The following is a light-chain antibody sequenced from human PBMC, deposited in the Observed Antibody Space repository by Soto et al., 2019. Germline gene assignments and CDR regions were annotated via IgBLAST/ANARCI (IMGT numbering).Light chain of an antibody. V-gene: IGLV2-8*01. Sequence: QSVLTQPPSASGSPGQSVTISCTGTSSDVGGYNYVSWYQQHPGKAPKLMIYEVSKRPSGVPDRFSGSKSGNTASLTVSGLQAEDEADYYCNSFAGSNNFVVFGGGTKLT. CDR1: SSDVGGYNY. CDR2: EVS. J-gene: IGLJ2*01. CDR3: NSFAGSNNFVV.